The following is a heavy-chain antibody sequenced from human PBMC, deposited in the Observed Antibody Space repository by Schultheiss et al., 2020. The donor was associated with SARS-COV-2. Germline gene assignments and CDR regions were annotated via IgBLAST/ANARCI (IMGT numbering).Heavy chain of an antibody. CDR3: AKDRSGYSSGWGFDY. CDR1: GFTFSTSG. V-gene: IGHV3-23*01. J-gene: IGHJ4*02. D-gene: IGHD6-19*01. CDR2: IVGGSDAT. Sequence: GGSLRLSCATSGFTFSTSGMTWVRQAPGKGLEWVASIVGGSDATHYADSVKGRFTISRDNSKNTLYLQMSSLRAEDTAVYYCAKDRSGYSSGWGFDYWGQGTLVTVSS.